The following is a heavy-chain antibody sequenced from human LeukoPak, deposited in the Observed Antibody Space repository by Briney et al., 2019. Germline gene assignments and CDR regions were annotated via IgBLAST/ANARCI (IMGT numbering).Heavy chain of an antibody. J-gene: IGHJ3*01. CDR1: GFTFRTYA. D-gene: IGHD6-13*01. V-gene: IGHV3-23*01. Sequence: GESLRLSCAASGFTFRTYAMSWVRQAPGTGLEWVSVISGSGDTTHYTDSVRGRFTISRDNSKNMLYLQMNNLRAEDTAVYYCAKGDTSSWSAFDVWGQGTKVTVSS. CDR3: AKGDTSSWSAFDV. CDR2: ISGSGDTT.